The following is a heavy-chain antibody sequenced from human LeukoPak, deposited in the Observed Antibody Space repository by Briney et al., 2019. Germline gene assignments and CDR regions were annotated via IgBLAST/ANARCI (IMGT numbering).Heavy chain of an antibody. Sequence: PGGSLRLSCAASGFTFSNYNMNWVRQAPGKGLEWVSSISSSSGSIYYADSVKGRFTVSRDNAKNSLYLQINNLRSDDTAVYYCARDGAYYDSSGSYYADGDDYWGQGTLVSVSS. V-gene: IGHV3-21*04. J-gene: IGHJ4*02. D-gene: IGHD3-22*01. CDR3: ARDGAYYDSSGSYYADGDDY. CDR2: ISSSSGSI. CDR1: GFTFSNYN.